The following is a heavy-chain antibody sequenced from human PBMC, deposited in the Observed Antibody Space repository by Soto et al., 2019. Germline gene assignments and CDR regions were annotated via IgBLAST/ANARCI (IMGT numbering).Heavy chain of an antibody. CDR1: GGSISSYY. Sequence: SETLSLTCTVSGGSISSYYWSWIRQPPGKGLEWIGYIYYSGSTNYNPSLKSRVTISVDTSKNQFSLKLSSVTAADTAVYYCAKDTYYHDSTGYYVFDYWGQGTLVTVS. J-gene: IGHJ4*02. CDR2: IYYSGST. D-gene: IGHD3-22*01. CDR3: AKDTYYHDSTGYYVFDY. V-gene: IGHV4-59*12.